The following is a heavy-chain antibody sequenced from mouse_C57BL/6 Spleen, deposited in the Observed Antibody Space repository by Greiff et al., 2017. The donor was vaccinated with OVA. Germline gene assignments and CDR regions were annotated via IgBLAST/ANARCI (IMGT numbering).Heavy chain of an antibody. CDR2: IYPGSGNT. J-gene: IGHJ1*03. CDR3: ARAFITAVVDNYWYYDV. D-gene: IGHD1-1*01. Sequence: QVQLQQSGAELVRPGASVKLSCKASGYTFTDYYINWVKQRPGQGLEWIARIYPGSGNTYYNEKFKGKATLTADKSSSTAYMQLSSLTSEVSAVYYCARAFITAVVDNYWYYDVWGTGTTVTVSS. V-gene: IGHV1-76*01. CDR1: GYTFTDYY.